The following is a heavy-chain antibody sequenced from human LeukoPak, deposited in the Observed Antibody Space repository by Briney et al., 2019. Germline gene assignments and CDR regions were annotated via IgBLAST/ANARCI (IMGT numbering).Heavy chain of an antibody. CDR3: ARDFSYYDFWSGYYNAGSNWFDP. D-gene: IGHD3-3*01. V-gene: IGHV4-4*07. J-gene: IGHJ5*02. Sequence: SETLSLTCTVSGGSISSYYWSWIRQPAGKGLEWIGRIYTSGSTNYNPSLKRRVTMSVDTSKNHFSLKLSSVTAADTAVYYCARDFSYYDFWSGYYNAGSNWFDPWGQGTLVTVSS. CDR2: IYTSGST. CDR1: GGSISSYY.